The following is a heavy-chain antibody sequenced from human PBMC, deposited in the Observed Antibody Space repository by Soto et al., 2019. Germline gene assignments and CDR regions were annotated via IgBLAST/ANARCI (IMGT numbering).Heavy chain of an antibody. CDR1: GGSISSYY. Sequence: NPSETLSLTCTVSGGSISSYYWSWIRQPPGKGLEWIGYIYYRGSTNYNPSLKSRVTISVDTSKNQFSLKLSSVTAADTAVYYCAMRPRIAAAGGGWFDPWGQGTLVTVSS. D-gene: IGHD6-13*01. CDR3: AMRPRIAAAGGGWFDP. CDR2: IYYRGST. J-gene: IGHJ5*02. V-gene: IGHV4-59*01.